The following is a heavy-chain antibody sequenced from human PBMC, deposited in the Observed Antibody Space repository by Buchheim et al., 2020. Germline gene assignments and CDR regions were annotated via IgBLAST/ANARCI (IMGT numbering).Heavy chain of an antibody. Sequence: EVQLVDSGGGLVQPGGSLRLSCAASGFTFNNYEMNWVRQAPGKGLEWVSYISDSSRTKYYADSVKGRFTVSRDNSKNSLYLQMNSLRAEDTAVYYCARGRDDNSGYFDYWGQGTL. D-gene: IGHD3-22*01. CDR3: ARGRDDNSGYFDY. J-gene: IGHJ4*02. V-gene: IGHV3-48*03. CDR1: GFTFNNYE. CDR2: ISDSSRTK.